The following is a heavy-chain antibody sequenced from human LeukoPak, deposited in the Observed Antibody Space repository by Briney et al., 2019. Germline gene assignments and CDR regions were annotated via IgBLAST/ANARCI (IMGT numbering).Heavy chain of an antibody. J-gene: IGHJ3*02. Sequence: GGSLRLSCAASGFTFSSYAMSWVRQAPGKGLEWVSAISGSGGSTYYADSVRGRFTISGDNAKNSLYLQMNSLRAEDTAVYYCARQGVRGVINYAFDIWGQGTVVTVSS. V-gene: IGHV3-23*01. CDR3: ARQGVRGVINYAFDI. CDR2: ISGSGGST. D-gene: IGHD3-10*01. CDR1: GFTFSSYA.